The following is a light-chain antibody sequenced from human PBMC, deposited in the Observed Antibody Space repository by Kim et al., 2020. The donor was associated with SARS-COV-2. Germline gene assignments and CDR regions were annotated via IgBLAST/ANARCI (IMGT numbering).Light chain of an antibody. CDR1: KLGDKY. J-gene: IGLJ1*01. CDR3: QAWDSSTHNYV. CDR2: QDN. Sequence: PGQTASITCSGDKLGDKYVSWYQQKPGQSPLVVIYQDNQRPSGIPERFSGSNSGNTATLTISGTQAMDEADYYCQAWDSSTHNYVFGAGTKVTVL. V-gene: IGLV3-1*01.